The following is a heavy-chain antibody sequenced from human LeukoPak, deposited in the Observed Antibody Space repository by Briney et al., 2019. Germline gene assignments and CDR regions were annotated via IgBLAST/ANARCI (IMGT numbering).Heavy chain of an antibody. V-gene: IGHV3-23*01. D-gene: IGHD3-10*01. CDR3: AKDPWFGELPALDY. Sequence: GGSLRLSCAASGFTFSSYAMSWLRQAPGKGLEWVSAISGSGGSTYYADSVKGRFTISRDNSKNTLYLQMNSLRAEDTAVYYCAKDPWFGELPALDYWGQGTLVSVSS. CDR2: ISGSGGST. CDR1: GFTFSSYA. J-gene: IGHJ4*02.